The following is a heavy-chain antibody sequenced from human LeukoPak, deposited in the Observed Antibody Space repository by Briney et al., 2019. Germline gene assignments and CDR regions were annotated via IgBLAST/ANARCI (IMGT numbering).Heavy chain of an antibody. CDR2: MNPNSGNT. J-gene: IGHJ4*02. D-gene: IGHD6-19*01. CDR1: GYTFTSYD. CDR3: ARDQQWLDGYYFDY. V-gene: IGHV1-8*01. Sequence: ASVKVSCKASGYTFTSYDINWVRQATGQGLEWMGWMNPNSGNTGYAQKFQGRVTMTRNTSISTAYMELSSLRSEDTAVYYCARDQQWLDGYYFDYWGQGTLVTVSS.